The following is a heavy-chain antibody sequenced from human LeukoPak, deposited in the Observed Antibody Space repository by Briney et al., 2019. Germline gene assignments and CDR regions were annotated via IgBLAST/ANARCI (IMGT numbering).Heavy chain of an antibody. V-gene: IGHV4-4*09. CDR3: ARMTTVWFDP. J-gene: IGHJ5*02. CDR1: GGSISSYY. D-gene: IGHD4-11*01. Sequence: SETLSLTCTVSGGSISSYYWSWIRQPPGKGLEWIGYIYTSGSTNYNPSLKSRVTISVDTPKNQFSLKLSSVTAADTAVYYCARMTTVWFDPWGQGTLVTVSS. CDR2: IYTSGST.